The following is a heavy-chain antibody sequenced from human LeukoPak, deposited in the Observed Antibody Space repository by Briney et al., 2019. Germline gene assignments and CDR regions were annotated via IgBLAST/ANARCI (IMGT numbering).Heavy chain of an antibody. J-gene: IGHJ4*02. CDR1: GFTLSSYE. D-gene: IGHD3-10*01. CDR3: ARAKPKNMVRGLIMRRESRYYFDY. V-gene: IGHV3-23*01. Sequence: GGSLRLSCTASGFTLSSYEMSWTRQAPGKGLEWVSSIDYSGGSTYYADSVKGRFTISRDNSKSTLYIQMNSLRAKDTAVYYCARAKPKNMVRGLIMRRESRYYFDYWGQGTLVTVSS. CDR2: IDYSGGST.